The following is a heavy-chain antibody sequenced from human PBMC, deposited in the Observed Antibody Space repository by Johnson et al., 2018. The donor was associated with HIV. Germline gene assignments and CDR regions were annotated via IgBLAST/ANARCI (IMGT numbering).Heavy chain of an antibody. J-gene: IGHJ3*02. CDR1: GFTFSSYW. D-gene: IGHD1-26*01. Sequence: VQLVESGGGLVQPGGSLRLSCAASGFTFSSYWMSWVRQAPGKGLEWVSYITSSGSTIYYADSVKGRFTISRDNAKNSLYLQMNSLRAEDTAVYYCARDGLESGSYYEMDAFDIWGQGTMVTVSS. CDR2: ITSSGSTI. CDR3: ARDGLESGSYYEMDAFDI. V-gene: IGHV3-48*04.